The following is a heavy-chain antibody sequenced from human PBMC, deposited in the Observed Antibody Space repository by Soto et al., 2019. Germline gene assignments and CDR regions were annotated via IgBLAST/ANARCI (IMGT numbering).Heavy chain of an antibody. CDR1: GFTFSTYA. Sequence: GSLRLSCAASGFTFSTYAIHWVRQAPGKGLEWVALISYDGSNKYYADSVKGRFIISRDNSKNTLFLQMNSLRAEDAAVYYCASDSYPRYYYDSSGPVVMVDYWGQGTLVTVSS. V-gene: IGHV3-30-3*01. CDR2: ISYDGSNK. J-gene: IGHJ4*02. D-gene: IGHD3-22*01. CDR3: ASDSYPRYYYDSSGPVVMVDY.